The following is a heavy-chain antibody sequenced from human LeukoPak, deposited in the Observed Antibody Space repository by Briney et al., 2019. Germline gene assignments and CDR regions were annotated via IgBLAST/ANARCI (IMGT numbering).Heavy chain of an antibody. Sequence: GESLKISCKVSGYSFTTYWIGWVRQMPGKGLEWMGIIYPSDSDTRYSPSFQGQVTISADKSISTAYLQLNSLKASDTAMYYYARRFRRNHDAFDMWGQGTMVTVSS. D-gene: IGHD1-14*01. CDR3: ARRFRRNHDAFDM. V-gene: IGHV5-51*01. CDR1: GYSFTTYW. J-gene: IGHJ3*02. CDR2: IYPSDSDT.